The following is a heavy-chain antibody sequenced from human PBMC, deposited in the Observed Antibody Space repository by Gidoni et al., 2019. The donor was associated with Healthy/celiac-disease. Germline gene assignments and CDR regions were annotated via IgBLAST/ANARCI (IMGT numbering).Heavy chain of an antibody. CDR2: ISSSGSTI. J-gene: IGHJ6*02. D-gene: IGHD6-13*01. Sequence: EVQLVESGGGLVKPGGYLRLSCAASGFPFRSYSMNWVRQAPGKGLEWVSSISSSGSTIYYADSVKGRFTISRDNAKNSLYLQMNSLRAEDTAVYYCAREQQLPYYYYGMDVWGQGTTVTVSS. CDR1: GFPFRSYS. CDR3: AREQQLPYYYYGMDV. V-gene: IGHV3-21*01.